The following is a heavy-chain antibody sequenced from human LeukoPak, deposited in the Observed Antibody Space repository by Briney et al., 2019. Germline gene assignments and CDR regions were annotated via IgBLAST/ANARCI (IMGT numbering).Heavy chain of an antibody. V-gene: IGHV1-18*01. D-gene: IGHD6-19*01. Sequence: ASVKVSCKASGYDFTSVGITWVRRAPGQGLEWMGWISPYNGNTRYAQKFQGRVAMTTDTSTTTAYMELRGLRFNNTAVYYCARAGSGSGWYFDYWGQGTLVTVSS. CDR2: ISPYNGNT. CDR1: GYDFTSVG. J-gene: IGHJ4*02. CDR3: ARAGSGSGWYFDY.